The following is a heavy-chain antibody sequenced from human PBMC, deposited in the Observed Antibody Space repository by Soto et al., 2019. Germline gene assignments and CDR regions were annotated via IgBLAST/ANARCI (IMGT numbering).Heavy chain of an antibody. J-gene: IGHJ4*02. CDR3: ARQTAVAGFFDY. CDR1: GYNFATYW. D-gene: IGHD6-19*01. CDR2: IYPGDSET. V-gene: IGHV5-51*01. Sequence: GESLKISCQGSGYNFATYWIGWVRQMPGKGLEWMGIIYPGDSETRYSPSFQGQVTISADKSISTAYLQWSSLKASDTAMYYCARQTAVAGFFDYWGQGTLVTVSS.